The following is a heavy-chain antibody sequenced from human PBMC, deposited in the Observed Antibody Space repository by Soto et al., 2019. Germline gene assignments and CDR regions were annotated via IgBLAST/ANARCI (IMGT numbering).Heavy chain of an antibody. V-gene: IGHV4-34*01. D-gene: IGHD3-16*02. CDR3: ASSGIWWSYRYSAY. CDR1: GGSFSGYY. Sequence: QVQLQQWGAGLLKPSETLSLTCAVYGGSFSGYYWSWIRQPPGKGLEWIGEINHSGSTNYKPSLKSSITISVDTSKNQFCLKLSSVTAANTAVYYCASSGIWWSYRYSAYWGQGTLVTVSS. CDR2: INHSGST. J-gene: IGHJ4*02.